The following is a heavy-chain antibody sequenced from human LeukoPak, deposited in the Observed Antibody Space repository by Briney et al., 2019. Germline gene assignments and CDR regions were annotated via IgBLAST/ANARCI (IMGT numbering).Heavy chain of an antibody. CDR3: ARDRRTSGSYYLQTFDY. CDR2: IYYSGST. D-gene: IGHD1-26*01. V-gene: IGHV4-30-4*07. Sequence: PSETLSLTCAVSGGSISSGGYSWSWIRQPPGKGLEWIGYIYYSGSTYYNPSLKSRVTISVDTSKNQFSLKLSSVTAEDTAVYYCARDRRTSGSYYLQTFDYWGQGTLVTVSS. CDR1: GGSISSGGYS. J-gene: IGHJ4*02.